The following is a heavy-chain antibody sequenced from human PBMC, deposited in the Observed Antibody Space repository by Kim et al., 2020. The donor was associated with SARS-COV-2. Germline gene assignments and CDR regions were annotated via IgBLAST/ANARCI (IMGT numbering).Heavy chain of an antibody. CDR2: GDT. V-gene: IGHV4-4*09. Sequence: GDTNTNPPLKSRACISIETSKSQFSLRLTSVTAADTALYYCARSARVPDYWGQGILVTVSS. J-gene: IGHJ4*02. CDR3: ARSARVPDY.